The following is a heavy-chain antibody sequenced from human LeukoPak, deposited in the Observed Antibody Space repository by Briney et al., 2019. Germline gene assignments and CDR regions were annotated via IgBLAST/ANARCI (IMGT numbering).Heavy chain of an antibody. D-gene: IGHD3-22*01. CDR2: IYSDGST. V-gene: IGHV3-66*01. CDR1: GFTVSSNY. Sequence: GGSLRLSCAASGFTVSSNYMSWVRQAPGKGLEWVSLIYSDGSTYYADSVKGRFTITRDNAKNSLYLQMNSLRAEDTAVYYCAGDYDSSGYSVRFEYWGQGTLVTVSS. J-gene: IGHJ4*02. CDR3: AGDYDSSGYSVRFEY.